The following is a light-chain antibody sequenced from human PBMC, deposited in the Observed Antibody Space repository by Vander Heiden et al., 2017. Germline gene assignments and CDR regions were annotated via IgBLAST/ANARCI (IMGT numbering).Light chain of an antibody. J-gene: IGKJ1*01. CDR1: QGVSGN. CDR3: QHRDNWPCT. CDR2: DTS. Sequence: PSTLSASAGDRATLSCRASQGVSGNVAWYQKKPRQAPRLLIYDTSTRHSGVPARFSGSRSGTEFTLTISSLQSEDFAVYYCQHRDNWPCTFGQGTKVEIK. V-gene: IGKV3-15*01.